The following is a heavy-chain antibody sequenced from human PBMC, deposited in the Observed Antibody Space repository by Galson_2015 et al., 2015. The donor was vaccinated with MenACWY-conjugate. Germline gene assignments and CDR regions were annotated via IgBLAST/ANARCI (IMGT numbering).Heavy chain of an antibody. Sequence: SLRLSCAASGFTFSDYYMSWIRQAPGKGLEWVSYISSSSSYTNYADSVKGRFTISRDNAKNSLYLQMNSLRAEDTAVYYFARGGGYYYDSSCYYFGTSNWFDPWGQGTLATVSS. CDR2: ISSSSSYT. V-gene: IGHV3-11*06. D-gene: IGHD3-22*01. J-gene: IGHJ5*02. CDR1: GFTFSDYY. CDR3: ARGGGYYYDSSCYYFGTSNWFDP.